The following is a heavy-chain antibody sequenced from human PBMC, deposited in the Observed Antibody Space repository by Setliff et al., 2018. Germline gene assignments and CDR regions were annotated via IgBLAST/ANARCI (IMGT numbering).Heavy chain of an antibody. Sequence: PGGSLRLSCAASGFTFSSFWMAWVRQAPGKGLERVSKTHTDGITIYSDSVRGRFTIFRDSAKNSLHLQMTSLSAEDTAVYYCARRLPYFGMDVWGQGTTVTVSS. CDR3: ARRLPYFGMDV. V-gene: IGHV3-48*04. CDR2: THTDGITI. CDR1: GFTFSSFW. D-gene: IGHD2-15*01. J-gene: IGHJ6*02.